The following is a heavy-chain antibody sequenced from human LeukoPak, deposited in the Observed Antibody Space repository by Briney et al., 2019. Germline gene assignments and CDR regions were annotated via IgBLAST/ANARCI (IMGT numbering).Heavy chain of an antibody. D-gene: IGHD6-19*01. Sequence: SETLSLTCAVYGGSFNGYYWSWIRQPPGKGLEWIGEINHSGSTNYNPSLKSRVTISVDTSKNQFSLKLSSVTAADTAVYYCARGRFSIVEAPLGYWGQGTLVTVSS. CDR3: ARGRFSIVEAPLGY. CDR1: GGSFNGYY. J-gene: IGHJ4*02. V-gene: IGHV4-34*01. CDR2: INHSGST.